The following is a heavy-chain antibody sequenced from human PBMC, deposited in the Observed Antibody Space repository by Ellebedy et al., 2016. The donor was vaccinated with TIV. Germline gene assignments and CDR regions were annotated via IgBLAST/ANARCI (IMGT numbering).Heavy chain of an antibody. CDR1: GFTFSRYA. J-gene: IGHJ6*03. CDR3: AKAPTAIFAHFYYYYYYMDV. CDR2: LSGSGGSK. Sequence: GGSLRLXXAASGFTFSRYAMRWVRHAPWRRREWVSALSGSGGSKHYVDSVRGRFTISRDNSKNTLYLQMTSLRAEDTAVYYCAKAPTAIFAHFYYYYYYMDVWGKGTTVTVSS. V-gene: IGHV3-23*01. D-gene: IGHD2-21*02.